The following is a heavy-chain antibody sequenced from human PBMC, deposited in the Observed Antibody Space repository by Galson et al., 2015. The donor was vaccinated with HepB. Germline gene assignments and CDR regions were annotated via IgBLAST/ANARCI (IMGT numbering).Heavy chain of an antibody. J-gene: IGHJ4*02. V-gene: IGHV3-15*01. CDR3: ATGDFWSLFDF. D-gene: IGHD3-3*01. Sequence: PVKGRFTISRDDSKNTLYLQMNSLKTEDTAVYFCATGDFWSLFDFWGQGTLVSVSS.